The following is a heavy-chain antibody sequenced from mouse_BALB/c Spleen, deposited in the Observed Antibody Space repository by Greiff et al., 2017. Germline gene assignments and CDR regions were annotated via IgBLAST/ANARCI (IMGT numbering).Heavy chain of an antibody. CDR2: ILPGSGST. Sequence: QVQLQQSGAELMKPGASVKISCKATGYTFSSYWIEWVKQRPGHGLEWIGEILPGSGSTNYNEKFKGKATFTADTSSNTAYMQLSSLTSEDSAVYYCARGDRAFAYWGQGTLVTVSA. D-gene: IGHD3-3*01. CDR1: GYTFSSYW. CDR3: ARGDRAFAY. V-gene: IGHV1-9*01. J-gene: IGHJ3*01.